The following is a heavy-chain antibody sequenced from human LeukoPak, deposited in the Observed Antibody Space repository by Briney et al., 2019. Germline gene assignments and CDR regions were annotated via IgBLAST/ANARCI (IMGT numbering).Heavy chain of an antibody. Sequence: PSETLSLTCAVSGGSVTSTNWWTWVRQPPGKGLEWIGEVHLDGRTNYNPSLTGRLTMSVDLYENHISLKLTSVTAADTAVYYCAGWVWTVSRAEYFENWGQGTLVTVSS. D-gene: IGHD3/OR15-3a*01. CDR3: AGWVWTVSRAEYFEN. CDR2: VHLDGRT. CDR1: GGSVTSTNW. V-gene: IGHV4-4*02. J-gene: IGHJ1*01.